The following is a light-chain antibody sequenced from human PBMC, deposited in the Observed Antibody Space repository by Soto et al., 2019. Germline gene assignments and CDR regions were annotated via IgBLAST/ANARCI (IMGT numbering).Light chain of an antibody. Sequence: DIPTNQSPSFFSASVGDRVTINCRANQPISNWVAWCQQKPGKAPNLLIYAASSLYSGVPSRFSGSGSGTDFTLTITSLQPEDFATYYCQYTDSFPLITFAQGTRLEIK. CDR3: QYTDSFPLIT. V-gene: IGKV1-12*01. CDR1: QPISNW. J-gene: IGKJ5*01. CDR2: AAS.